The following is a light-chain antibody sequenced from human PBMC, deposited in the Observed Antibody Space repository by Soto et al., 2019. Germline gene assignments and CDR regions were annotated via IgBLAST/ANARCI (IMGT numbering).Light chain of an antibody. V-gene: IGKV1-5*03. J-gene: IGKJ2*01. CDR3: QQYDIYPHT. CDR2: EAS. Sequence: DIHMTQSPSTLSASVGDRVTITCRASESISSWLAWYQQKPGKAPNLLIYEASSLDTGVPSRFSGSGSGTEFTLTISSLQPDDFATYYCQQYDIYPHTFGQGTKLEIK. CDR1: ESISSW.